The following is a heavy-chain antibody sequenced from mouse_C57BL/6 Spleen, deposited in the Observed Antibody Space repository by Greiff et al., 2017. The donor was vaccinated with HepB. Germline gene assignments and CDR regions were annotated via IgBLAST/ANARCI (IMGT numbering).Heavy chain of an antibody. V-gene: IGHV14-4*01. CDR2: IDPENGDT. Sequence: EVQGVESGAELVRPGASVKLSCTASGFNIKDDYMHWVKQRPEQGLEWIGWIDPENGDTEYASKFQGKATITADTSSNTAYLQLSSLTSEDTAVYYCTSTYWYFDVWGTGTTVTVSS. J-gene: IGHJ1*03. CDR3: TSTYWYFDV. CDR1: GFNIKDDY.